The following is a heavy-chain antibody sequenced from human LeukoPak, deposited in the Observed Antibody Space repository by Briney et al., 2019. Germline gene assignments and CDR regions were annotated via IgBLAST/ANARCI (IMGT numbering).Heavy chain of an antibody. CDR1: GGSMRSFY. CDR3: ARASSIAARLGYYYYMDV. V-gene: IGHV4-4*07. CDR2: IYTSGST. D-gene: IGHD6-6*01. J-gene: IGHJ6*03. Sequence: SETLSLTCTVWGGSMRSFYWSWMRQPAGEGVEWIGRIYTSGSTNYNPSLKSRVTMSVDTSKNQFSLKLSSVTAADTAVYYCARASSIAARLGYYYYMDVWGKGTTVTVSS.